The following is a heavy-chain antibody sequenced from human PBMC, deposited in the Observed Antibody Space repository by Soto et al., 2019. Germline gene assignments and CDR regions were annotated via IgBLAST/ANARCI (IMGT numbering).Heavy chain of an antibody. CDR1: GYTFTSYG. CDR2: ISAYNGNT. V-gene: IGHV1-18*01. D-gene: IGHD3-3*01. CDR3: ARDASDYDFWSGYYTGHWFDP. J-gene: IGHJ5*02. Sequence: ASVKVSCKASGYTFTSYGISWVRQAPGQGLEWMGWISAYNGNTNYAQKLQGRVTMTTDTSTSTAYMELRSLRSDDTAVYYCARDASDYDFWSGYYTGHWFDPWGQGTLVTSPQ.